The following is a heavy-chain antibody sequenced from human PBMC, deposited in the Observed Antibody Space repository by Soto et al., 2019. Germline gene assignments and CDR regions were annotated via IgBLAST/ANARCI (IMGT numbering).Heavy chain of an antibody. CDR1: GFTFGDYY. CDR3: ASGEATVTTFRDRY. V-gene: IGHV3-11*01. J-gene: IGHJ4*02. D-gene: IGHD4-4*01. CDR2: ISSSGSST. Sequence: GGSLRLSCAASGFTFGDYYMSWIRQAPGKGLEWVSYISSSGSSTYYVDSVRGRFTISRDNAKNSLYLQMDSLGAEDTAVYYCASGEATVTTFRDRYWGQGTLVTVSS.